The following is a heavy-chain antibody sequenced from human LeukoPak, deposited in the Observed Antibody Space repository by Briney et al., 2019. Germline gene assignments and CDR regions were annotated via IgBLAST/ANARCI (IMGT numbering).Heavy chain of an antibody. Sequence: QPGGSLRLSCAASGFTFSSYEMNWVRQAPGKGLEWVSYISSTGITIYYADSVKGRFTISRDNAKNLLYLQMNSLRAEDTAVYYCARKLLHYDRDGPSFDYWGQGTLVTVSS. CDR1: GFTFSSYE. V-gene: IGHV3-48*03. D-gene: IGHD3-22*01. CDR3: ARKLLHYDRDGPSFDY. J-gene: IGHJ4*02. CDR2: ISSTGITI.